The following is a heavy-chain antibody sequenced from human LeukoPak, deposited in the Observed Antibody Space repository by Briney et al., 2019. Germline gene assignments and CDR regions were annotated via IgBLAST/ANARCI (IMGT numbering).Heavy chain of an antibody. CDR3: TKVGEYGSIWYTDY. V-gene: IGHV4-4*02. CDR1: GGSISSNNW. J-gene: IGHJ4*02. CDR2: IYHSGNRNT. D-gene: IGHD6-13*01. Sequence: PSGTLSLTCAVSGGSISSNNWWSWVRQPPGKGLEWIAEIYHSGNRNTNYNPSLKSRVTISLDKSKNQFSLRLSSVTAADTAIYYCTKVGEYGSIWYTDYWGQGTLVTVSS.